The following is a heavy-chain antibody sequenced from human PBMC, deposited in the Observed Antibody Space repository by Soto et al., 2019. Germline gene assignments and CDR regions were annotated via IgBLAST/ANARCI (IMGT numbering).Heavy chain of an antibody. CDR3: ARLPNKSPQN. CDR2: ISNDGSS. J-gene: IGHJ1*01. V-gene: IGHV3-74*01. Sequence: EVQLVESGGGLVQPGGSPRLSCVASGFTFSSYWMHWVRQAPGKGLVRVSSISNDGSSIYADPVKGRFTISRDNAKNTLYLQMNSLRAEDTAVYYCARLPNKSPQNWGQGTLVIVSP. CDR1: GFTFSSYW.